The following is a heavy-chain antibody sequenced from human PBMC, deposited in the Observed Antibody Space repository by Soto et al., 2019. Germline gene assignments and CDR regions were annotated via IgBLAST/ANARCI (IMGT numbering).Heavy chain of an antibody. J-gene: IGHJ6*02. V-gene: IGHV1-69*01. CDR2: IIPIFGTA. D-gene: IGHD6-13*01. Sequence: QVQLVQSGAEVKKPGSSVKVSCKASGGTFSSYAISWVRQAPGQGLEWMGGIIPIFGTATYAQKFQGRVTITADESTSTAYMELSSLRSEDTAVYYCAGYYGQQLVYYYRMDVWGQGTTVTVSS. CDR1: GGTFSSYA. CDR3: AGYYGQQLVYYYRMDV.